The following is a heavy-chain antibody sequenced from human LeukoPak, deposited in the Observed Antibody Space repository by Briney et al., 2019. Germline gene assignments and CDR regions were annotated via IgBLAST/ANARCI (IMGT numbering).Heavy chain of an antibody. V-gene: IGHV4-34*01. D-gene: IGHD6-19*01. CDR1: GGSFSGYS. CDR2: INHSGST. J-gene: IGHJ2*01. Sequence: PSETLSLTCAVYGGSFSGYSWNWIRQPPVKGLEWIGEINHSGSTYYNPSLKSRVTISVDTSKNQFSLKLSSVTAADTAVYYCARLLAVAGYWYFDLWGRGTLVTVSS. CDR3: ARLLAVAGYWYFDL.